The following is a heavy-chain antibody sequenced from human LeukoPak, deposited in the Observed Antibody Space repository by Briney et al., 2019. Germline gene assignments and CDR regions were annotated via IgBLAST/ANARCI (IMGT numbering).Heavy chain of an antibody. J-gene: IGHJ4*02. V-gene: IGHV3-30*18. CDR1: GFTFSSYG. CDR2: IPYDGSNK. Sequence: PGGSLRLSCAASGFTFSSYGMHWVRQAPGKGLEWVAVIPYDGSNKYYADSVKGRFTISRDNSKNTLYLQMNSLRAEDTAVYYCAKDGTPLVRYLDYWGQGTLVTVSS. D-gene: IGHD3-9*01. CDR3: AKDGTPLVRYLDY.